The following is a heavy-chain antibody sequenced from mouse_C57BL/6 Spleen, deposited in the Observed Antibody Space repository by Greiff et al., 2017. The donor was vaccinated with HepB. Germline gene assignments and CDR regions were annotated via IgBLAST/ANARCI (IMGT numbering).Heavy chain of an antibody. CDR1: GYTFTSYW. D-gene: IGHD6-1*01. CDR2: IDPSDSYT. CDR3: ARGQPRGFAY. Sequence: VQLQQPGAELVMPGASVKLSCKASGYTFTSYWMHWVKQRPGQGLEWIGEIDPSDSYTNYNQKFKGKSTLTVDKSSSTAYMQLSSLTSEDSAVYYCARGQPRGFAYWGQGTLVTVSA. V-gene: IGHV1-69*01. J-gene: IGHJ3*01.